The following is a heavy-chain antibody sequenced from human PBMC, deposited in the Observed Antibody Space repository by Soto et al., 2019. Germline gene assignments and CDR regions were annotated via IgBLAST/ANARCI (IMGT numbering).Heavy chain of an antibody. J-gene: IGHJ4*02. CDR3: ARDKGKADRLLDY. V-gene: IGHV3-30-3*01. Sequence: QVQLVESGGGVVQPGRSLRLSCAASGFTFSSYAMHWVRQAPGKGLEWVAVISYDGSNKYYADSVKGRFTISRDNSKNTLYLQMNSLRAEDTAVYYCARDKGKADRLLDYWGQGTLVTVSS. CDR2: ISYDGSNK. D-gene: IGHD6-6*01. CDR1: GFTFSSYA.